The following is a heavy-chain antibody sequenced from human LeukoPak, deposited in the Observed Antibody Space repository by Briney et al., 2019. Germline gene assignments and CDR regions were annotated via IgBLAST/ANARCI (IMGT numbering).Heavy chain of an antibody. D-gene: IGHD6-13*01. CDR2: ISAYNGNT. J-gene: IGHJ5*02. CDR1: GYTFTSYG. Sequence: GSVKVSCKASGYTFTSYGISWVRQAPGQGLEWMGWISAYNGNTNYAQKLQGRVTMTTDTSTSTAYMELRSLRSDDTAVYYCARVGLAAADNWFDPWGQGTLVTVSS. CDR3: ARVGLAAADNWFDP. V-gene: IGHV1-18*01.